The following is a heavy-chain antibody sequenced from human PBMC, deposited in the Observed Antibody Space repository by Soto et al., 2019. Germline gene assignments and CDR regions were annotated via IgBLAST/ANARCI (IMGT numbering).Heavy chain of an antibody. V-gene: IGHV5-10-1*01. CDR3: ATLTTVFGVVIIPPFDS. J-gene: IGHJ4*02. CDR1: GYSFTSYW. Sequence: GESLKISCKGSGYSFTSYWISWVRQMPGKGLEWMGRIDPSDSYTNYSPSFQGHVTISADKSISTAYLQWSSLKASDTAMYYCATLTTVFGVVIIPPFDSWGQGTLVTVSS. CDR2: IDPSDSYT. D-gene: IGHD3-3*01.